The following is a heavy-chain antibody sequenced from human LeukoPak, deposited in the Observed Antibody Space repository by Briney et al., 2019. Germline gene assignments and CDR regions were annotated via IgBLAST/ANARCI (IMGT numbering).Heavy chain of an antibody. Sequence: GGSLRLSCAASGFTFSNAWMRWVRRAPGKGLEWVGRIKRKTDGGAPEYSAPVKGRFPFSRDDTKNTAYLQMDSLKPEDTAVYYCATDLLDSWGQGTLVTVSS. CDR1: GFTFSNAW. CDR3: ATDLLDS. CDR2: IKRKTDGGAP. J-gene: IGHJ4*02. V-gene: IGHV3-15*01.